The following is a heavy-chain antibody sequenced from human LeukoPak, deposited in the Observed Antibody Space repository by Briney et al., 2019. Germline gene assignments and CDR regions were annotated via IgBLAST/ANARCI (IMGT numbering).Heavy chain of an antibody. CDR3: ARAAARGISPFDY. Sequence: GASVKVSCKASGYTFTGYYMHWVRLAPGHGLQWMGWMNPNSGYTNYAQKFQGRVTMTRDTSISTTYMELTRLRPDDTAVYYCARAAARGISPFDYWGQGTLVTVSS. D-gene: IGHD3-10*01. CDR1: GYTFTGYY. V-gene: IGHV1-2*02. CDR2: MNPNSGYT. J-gene: IGHJ4*02.